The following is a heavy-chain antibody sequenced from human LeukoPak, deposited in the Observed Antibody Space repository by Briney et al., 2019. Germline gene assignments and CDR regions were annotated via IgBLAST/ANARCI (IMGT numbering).Heavy chain of an antibody. CDR3: ARLPLGYCSGGSCPSDY. Sequence: PSETLSLTCTVSGGSISSYYWSWIRQPPGKGLEWIGYIYYSGSTNYNPSLKSRVTISVDTSKNQFSLKLSSVTAADTAVYYCARLPLGYCSGGSCPSDYWGREPWSPSPQ. CDR1: GGSISSYY. D-gene: IGHD2-15*01. CDR2: IYYSGST. J-gene: IGHJ4*02. V-gene: IGHV4-59*08.